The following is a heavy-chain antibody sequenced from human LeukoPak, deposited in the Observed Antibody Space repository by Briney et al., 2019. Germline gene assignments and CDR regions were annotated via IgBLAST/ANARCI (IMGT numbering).Heavy chain of an antibody. CDR3: ASLNGSGYYFDY. J-gene: IGHJ4*02. Sequence: TSETLSLTCTVSGGSISTYHWSWIRQPPGKGLEWIGSTYYNPSLKSRVTISVDTSNNQFSLKLSSVTAADTAVYYCASLNGSGYYFDYWGQGTLVTVSS. CDR1: GGSISTYH. D-gene: IGHD3-3*01. CDR2: T. V-gene: IGHV4-4*09.